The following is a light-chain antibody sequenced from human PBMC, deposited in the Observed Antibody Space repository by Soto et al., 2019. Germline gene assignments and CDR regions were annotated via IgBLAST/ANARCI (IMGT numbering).Light chain of an antibody. CDR1: QSVSSS. V-gene: IGKV3-11*01. Sequence: EIVLTQSPATLSLSPGETATLSCRASQSVSSSLAWYQQKPGQTPRLLIYDASNRATGIPARFSGSGSGTDFTLTVSSLEPEDFAVYYCQQRSRWPLTFVGGTKVEIK. CDR2: DAS. J-gene: IGKJ4*01. CDR3: QQRSRWPLT.